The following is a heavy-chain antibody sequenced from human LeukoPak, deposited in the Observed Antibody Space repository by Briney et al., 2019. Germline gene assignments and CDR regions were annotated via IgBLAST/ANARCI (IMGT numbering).Heavy chain of an antibody. J-gene: IGHJ4*02. CDR2: INPNSGGT. V-gene: IGHV1-2*02. Sequence: ASVKVSCKASGYTFTAYYIHWVRQAPGQGLEWMGWINPNSGGTNYAQKFQGRVTMTRDTSSSTAYMELSRLRSDDTAVYYCAGDHSYYDSGSYSNVDYWGQGTLVTVSS. D-gene: IGHD3-10*01. CDR3: AGDHSYYDSGSYSNVDY. CDR1: GYTFTAYY.